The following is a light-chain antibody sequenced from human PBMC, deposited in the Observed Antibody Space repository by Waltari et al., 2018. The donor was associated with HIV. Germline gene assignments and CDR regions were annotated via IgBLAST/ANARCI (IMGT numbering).Light chain of an antibody. J-gene: IGLJ2*01. CDR1: SSDVWGYNL. CDR2: EVS. V-gene: IGLV2-23*02. CDR3: CAYAGSTTYVI. Sequence: QSALTQPASVSGSPGQSITISCTGTSSDVWGYNLVSWYQQHPGKAPKLMIYEVSKRPSGVSNRFSGSKSGNTASLTISGLQAEDEADYYCCAYAGSTTYVIFGGGTKLTVL.